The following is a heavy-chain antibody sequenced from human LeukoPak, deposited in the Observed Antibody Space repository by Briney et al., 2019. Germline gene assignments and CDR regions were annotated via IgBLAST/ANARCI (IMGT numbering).Heavy chain of an antibody. J-gene: IGHJ4*02. CDR2: IRQDGNEK. V-gene: IGHV3-7*03. CDR1: GFTFSNYW. D-gene: IGHD3-9*01. CDR3: ARHYDILTGTFPYY. Sequence: PGGSLRLSCAASGFTFSNYWMSWVRQAPGKGLEWVANIRQDGNEKYYVGSVRGRFTISRDNAKNSLYLQMNSLRAEDTAVYYCARHYDILTGTFPYYWGQGTLVTVSP.